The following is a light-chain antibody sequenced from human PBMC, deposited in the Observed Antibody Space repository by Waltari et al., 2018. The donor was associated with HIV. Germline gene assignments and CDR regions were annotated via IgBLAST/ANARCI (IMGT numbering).Light chain of an antibody. J-gene: IGLJ2*01. CDR3: TSYTGSTNLL. CDR2: EFT. CDR1: IRHVDGYSY. Sequence: QSALTQPPSPSGSPGPSVTIPCTGPIRHVDGYSYASWYQHHPGKAPKLIIYEFTKRPSGVPDRFSGSKSDYTASLTVSGLQAEDEADYYCTSYTGSTNLLFGGGTKLTVL. V-gene: IGLV2-8*01.